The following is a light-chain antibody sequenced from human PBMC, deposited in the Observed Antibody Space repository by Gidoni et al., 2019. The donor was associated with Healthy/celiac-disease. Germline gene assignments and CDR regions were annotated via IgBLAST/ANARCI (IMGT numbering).Light chain of an antibody. V-gene: IGKV3-20*01. J-gene: IGKJ5*01. CDR2: VAS. Sequence: EIVLTQSPGTLSLSPGERATLSCRASQSVSSSYLAWYQQKPGQAPRLLIYVASRRATGTPDRFSGSGSGTDFTLTISRLEPEDFAVYYCQQYGSSPITFGQXTRLEIK. CDR1: QSVSSSY. CDR3: QQYGSSPIT.